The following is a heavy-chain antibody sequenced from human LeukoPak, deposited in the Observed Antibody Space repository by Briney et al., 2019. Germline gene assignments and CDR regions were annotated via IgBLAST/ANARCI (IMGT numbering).Heavy chain of an antibody. CDR3: ARDNEQLVQSGFDY. Sequence: PSESLSLTCAVSGYSISSCYYWGWIRQPPGKGLEWIGSIYHSGSTYYNPSLKSRVTISVDTSKNQFSLKLSSVTAADTAVYYCARDNEQLVQSGFDYWGQGTLVTVSS. J-gene: IGHJ4*02. CDR1: GYSISSCYY. D-gene: IGHD6-13*01. V-gene: IGHV4-38-2*02. CDR2: IYHSGST.